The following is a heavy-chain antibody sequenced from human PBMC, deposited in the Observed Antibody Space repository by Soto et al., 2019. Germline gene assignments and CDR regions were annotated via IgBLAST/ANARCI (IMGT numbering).Heavy chain of an antibody. V-gene: IGHV1-69*01. CDR2: IIPIFGTA. J-gene: IGHJ6*02. Sequence: QVQLVQSGAEVKKPGSSVKVYCKASGGTFSSYAISWVRQAPGQGLDWMGGIIPIFGTANYAQKFQGKVTITADESTSTAYMELSSLRSEDTAVYYCARDLAYYDSSGRDYYYGMDVWGQGTTVTVSS. CDR3: ARDLAYYDSSGRDYYYGMDV. D-gene: IGHD3-22*01. CDR1: GGTFSSYA.